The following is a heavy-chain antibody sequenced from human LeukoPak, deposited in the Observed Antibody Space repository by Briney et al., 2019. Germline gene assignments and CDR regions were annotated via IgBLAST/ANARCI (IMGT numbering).Heavy chain of an antibody. CDR3: AVTGYSSSWYRP. V-gene: IGHV1-8*03. CDR1: GYTYTSYD. D-gene: IGHD6-13*01. J-gene: IGHJ5*02. Sequence: ASVKVSCKASGYTYTSYDINWVRQATGQALEWMGWMNPNSGNTGYAQKFQGRVTITRNTSISTAYMELSSLRSEDTAMYYCAVTGYSSSWYRPWGQGTLVTVSS. CDR2: MNPNSGNT.